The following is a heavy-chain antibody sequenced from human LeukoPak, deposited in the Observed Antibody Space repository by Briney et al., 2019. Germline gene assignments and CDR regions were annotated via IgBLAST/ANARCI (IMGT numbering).Heavy chain of an antibody. V-gene: IGHV3-48*03. Sequence: PGGSLRLSCAASGFTFSNYEMNWVRQAPGKGLEWVSYISSSGSTIYYADSVEGRFTISRDNAKNSLFLLMNSLRAEDTAVYYCARDNYDSSTPYYFDYWGQGTLVTVSS. D-gene: IGHD3-22*01. CDR3: ARDNYDSSTPYYFDY. CDR1: GFTFSNYE. CDR2: ISSSGSTI. J-gene: IGHJ4*02.